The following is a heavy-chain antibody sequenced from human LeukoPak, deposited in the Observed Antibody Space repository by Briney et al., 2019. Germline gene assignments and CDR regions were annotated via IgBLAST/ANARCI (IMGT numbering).Heavy chain of an antibody. CDR2: INQDGSEK. V-gene: IGHV3-7*01. CDR3: ARERDGRFFDY. CDR1: GLTFSSYW. D-gene: IGHD5-24*01. J-gene: IGHJ4*02. Sequence: PGGSLRLSCAVSGLTFSSYWMSWVRQAPGKGLEWVANINQDGSEKYFVDSVKGRFTISRDNAKNSLHLQMNTLRAEDTAVYYCARERDGRFFDYWGQGALVTVSS.